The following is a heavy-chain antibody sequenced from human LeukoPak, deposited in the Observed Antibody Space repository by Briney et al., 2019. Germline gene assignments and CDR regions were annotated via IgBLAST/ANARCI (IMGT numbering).Heavy chain of an antibody. Sequence: GGSLRLSCAASGFTFSSYGMHWVRQAPGKGLEWVAVIWYDGSNKYYADSVKGRLTISRDNAKNSLYLQMNSLRDEDTAVYYCARVVSSSWTGEIDYWGQGTLVTVSS. J-gene: IGHJ4*02. V-gene: IGHV3-33*01. CDR2: IWYDGSNK. D-gene: IGHD6-13*01. CDR1: GFTFSSYG. CDR3: ARVVSSSWTGEIDY.